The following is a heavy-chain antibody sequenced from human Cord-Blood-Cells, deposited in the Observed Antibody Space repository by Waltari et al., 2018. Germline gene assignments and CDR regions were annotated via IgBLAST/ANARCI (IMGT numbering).Heavy chain of an antibody. CDR3: ARFHSGWYAFDI. CDR1: GGAFSGSY. D-gene: IGHD6-19*01. Sequence: HVQLQRWDAGQLQPSGTLCLAAAVAGGAFSGSYTRLIRQPPGKGLEWIGEINHSGSTNYNPSLKSRVTISVDTSKNQFSLKLSSVTAADTAVYYCARFHSGWYAFDIWGQGTMVTVSS. V-gene: IGHV4-34*01. J-gene: IGHJ3*02. CDR2: INHSGST.